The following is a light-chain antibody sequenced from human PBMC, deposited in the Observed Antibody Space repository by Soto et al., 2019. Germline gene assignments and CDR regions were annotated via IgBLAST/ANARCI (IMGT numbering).Light chain of an antibody. Sequence: QSALTQPPSASGSPGQSVTISCTGASSDVGGYNFVSWYQQYPGKAPKLLIYEVTMRPSGVPDRFSGSKSGNTASLTVSGLQAEDEADYYSTSYVGSNIPVLFGGGTKLTVL. CDR2: EVT. CDR1: SSDVGGYNF. V-gene: IGLV2-8*01. J-gene: IGLJ3*02. CDR3: TSYVGSNIPVL.